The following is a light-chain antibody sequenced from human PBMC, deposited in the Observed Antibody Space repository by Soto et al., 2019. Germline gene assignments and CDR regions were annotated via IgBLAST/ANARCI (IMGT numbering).Light chain of an antibody. V-gene: IGLV2-14*01. J-gene: IGLJ1*01. Sequence: QSALTQPASVSGSPGQSITISCTGTSSDVGGYNYVSWYQQHPGKAPKLMIYDVSNRPSGVSNRLSGSKSGNTASQTITGFQAEDEADYYCSSYAGSTTFDVFGTGTKVTVL. CDR3: SSYAGSTTFDV. CDR1: SSDVGGYNY. CDR2: DVS.